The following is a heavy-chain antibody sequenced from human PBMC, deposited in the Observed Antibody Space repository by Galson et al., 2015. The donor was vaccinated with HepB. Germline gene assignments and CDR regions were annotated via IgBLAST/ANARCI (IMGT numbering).Heavy chain of an antibody. CDR3: SRGVLTWTGYDYGSCFDY. Sequence: CAISGDSVSSNSASWNWIRQSPSRGLEWLGTTYYRSKWYYDYAVSVKSRMTINPDTSKNQFSLQLNSVTPEDTAVYYCSRGVLTWTGYDYGSCFDYWGQGSQVTVSS. CDR2: TYYRSKWYY. CDR1: GDSVSSNSAS. D-gene: IGHD5-12*01. V-gene: IGHV6-1*01. J-gene: IGHJ4*02.